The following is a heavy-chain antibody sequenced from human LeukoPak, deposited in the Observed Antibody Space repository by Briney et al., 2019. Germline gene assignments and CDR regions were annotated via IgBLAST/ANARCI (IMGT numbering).Heavy chain of an antibody. CDR2: ISYDGSNK. CDR3: ANSQNYYDSSGYYES. J-gene: IGHJ5*02. D-gene: IGHD3-22*01. V-gene: IGHV3-30*18. CDR1: GFTFSSYG. Sequence: GGSLRLSCAASGFTFSSYGMHWVRQAPGKGLEWVAVISYDGSNKYYADSVKGRFTISRDNSKNTLYLQMNSLRAEDTAVYYCANSQNYYDSSGYYESWGQGTLVTVSS.